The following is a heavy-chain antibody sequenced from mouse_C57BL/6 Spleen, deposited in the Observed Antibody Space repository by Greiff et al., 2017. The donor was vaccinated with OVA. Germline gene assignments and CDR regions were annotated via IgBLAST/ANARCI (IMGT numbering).Heavy chain of an antibody. D-gene: IGHD2-4*01. V-gene: IGHV5-6*02. Sequence: EVMLVESGGDLVKPGGSLKLSCAASGFTFSSYGMSWVRQTPDKRLEWVATISSGGSYTYYPDSVKGRFTISRDNAKNTLYLQMSSLKSEDTAMYYCARHRAYDYDWYFDVWGTGTTVTVSS. CDR3: ARHRAYDYDWYFDV. J-gene: IGHJ1*03. CDR1: GFTFSSYG. CDR2: ISSGGSYT.